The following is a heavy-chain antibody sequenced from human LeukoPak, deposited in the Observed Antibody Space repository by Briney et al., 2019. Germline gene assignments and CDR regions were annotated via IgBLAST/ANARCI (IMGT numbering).Heavy chain of an antibody. CDR2: ISTYDGDT. V-gene: IGHV1-18*01. Sequence: ASVKVSCKASGFTFTDFGVSWVRRAPGQGLEWMGWISTYDGDTKYAQKFQGRVTMTTDTSTSTAYMDLRSLRSDDTAVYYCARGVTARDSYDIWGQGTMLIVSS. CDR3: ARGVTARDSYDI. D-gene: IGHD2-21*02. CDR1: GFTFTDFG. J-gene: IGHJ3*02.